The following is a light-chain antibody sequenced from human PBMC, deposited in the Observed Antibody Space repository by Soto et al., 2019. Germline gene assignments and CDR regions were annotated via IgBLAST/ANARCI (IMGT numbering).Light chain of an antibody. CDR2: GAS. Sequence: EIVLTQSPGTLSLSPGERATLSCRASQSVSSSFVAWYQQKPGQAPRLLIYGASSRATDIPDRFSGSRSGTDFTLTISRLEPEDFAVYYCQQYRSSPFTFGPGTKVEIK. V-gene: IGKV3-20*01. J-gene: IGKJ3*01. CDR1: QSVSSSF. CDR3: QQYRSSPFT.